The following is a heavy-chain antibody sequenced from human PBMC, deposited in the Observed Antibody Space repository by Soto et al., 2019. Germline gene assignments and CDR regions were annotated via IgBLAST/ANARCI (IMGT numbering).Heavy chain of an antibody. CDR3: ARGRSSQQLFWYFDL. V-gene: IGHV1-3*05. J-gene: IGHJ2*01. D-gene: IGHD6-13*01. Sequence: QVQLVQSGAEEKKPGASVKVSCKASGYTFTSYAMHWVRQAPGQRLEWMGWINAGNGNTKYSQKFKGRVTITRDTSASTAYMELSSLRSEDTAVYYCARGRSSQQLFWYFDLWGRGTLVTVSS. CDR2: INAGNGNT. CDR1: GYTFTSYA.